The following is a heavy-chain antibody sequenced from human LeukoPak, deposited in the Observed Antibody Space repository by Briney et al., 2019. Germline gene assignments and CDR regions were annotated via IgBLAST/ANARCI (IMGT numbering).Heavy chain of an antibody. CDR3: ARDLEMYSPDLDY. V-gene: IGHV3-7*05. CDR2: IKYDGSEK. D-gene: IGHD1-26*01. CDR1: KFTFSDYL. J-gene: IGHJ4*02. Sequence: GGSLRLSCAASKFTFSDYLVSWVCEAPGKGLEWVANIKYDGSEKYYVDSVKGRFTVSRDNANNSLFLQMNSLRVEDTAVYYCARDLEMYSPDLDYWGQGTLVTVSS.